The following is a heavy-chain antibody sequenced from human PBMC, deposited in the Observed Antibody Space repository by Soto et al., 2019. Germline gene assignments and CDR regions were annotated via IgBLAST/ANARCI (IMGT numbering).Heavy chain of an antibody. CDR3: ARAVGSSTGYFDF. V-gene: IGHV4-59*01. Sequence: PSETLSLTCTVSGGSISTYYWTWIRQPPRKRLEWIGNIYYSGSTNYNSSLKSRVTISVDTSKNQFSLRLTSVTAADTAVYYCARAVGSSTGYFDFWGQGTLVTVSS. CDR2: IYYSGST. D-gene: IGHD6-13*01. J-gene: IGHJ4*02. CDR1: GGSISTYY.